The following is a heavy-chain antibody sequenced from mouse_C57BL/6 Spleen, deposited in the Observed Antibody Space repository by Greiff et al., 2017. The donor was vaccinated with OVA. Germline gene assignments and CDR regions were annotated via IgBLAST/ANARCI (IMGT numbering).Heavy chain of an antibody. CDR2: IWWDDDK. CDR3: ARMRYYGSSTYAMDY. J-gene: IGHJ4*01. Sequence: VKLQESGPGILQPSQTLSLTCSFSGFSLSTFGMGVGWIRQPSGKGLEWLAHIWWDDDKYYNPALKSRLTISKDTSKNQVFLKIANVDTADTATYYCARMRYYGSSTYAMDYWGQGTSVTVSS. D-gene: IGHD1-1*01. V-gene: IGHV8-8*01. CDR1: GFSLSTFGMG.